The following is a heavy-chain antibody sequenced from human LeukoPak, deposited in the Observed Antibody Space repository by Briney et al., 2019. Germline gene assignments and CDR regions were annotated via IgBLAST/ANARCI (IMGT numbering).Heavy chain of an antibody. CDR1: GGTFSSYA. J-gene: IGHJ4*02. CDR3: ARAEYYYDSSGYYSAY. CDR2: IIPIFGTA. D-gene: IGHD3-22*01. V-gene: IGHV1-69*06. Sequence: GASVNVSCKASGGTFSSYAISWVRQAPGQGLEWMGGIIPIFGTANYAQKFQGRVTITADKSTSTAYMELSSLRSEDTAVYYCARAEYYYDSSGYYSAYWGQGTLVTVSS.